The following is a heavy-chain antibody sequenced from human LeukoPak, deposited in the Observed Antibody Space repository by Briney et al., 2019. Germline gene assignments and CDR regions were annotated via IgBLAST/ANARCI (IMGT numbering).Heavy chain of an antibody. D-gene: IGHD3-9*01. CDR1: GFTFSNYA. Sequence: GASLRLSCAAPGFTFSNYAMSWVRQAPGKGLEWVSAVSGRDDSTYYADSVKGRFTISRDNSENTLYLQMNSLRAEDTAVYYCAKWGDYDILTGYYDSDYWGQGTLVTVSS. CDR3: AKWGDYDILTGYYDSDY. J-gene: IGHJ4*02. V-gene: IGHV3-23*01. CDR2: VSGRDDST.